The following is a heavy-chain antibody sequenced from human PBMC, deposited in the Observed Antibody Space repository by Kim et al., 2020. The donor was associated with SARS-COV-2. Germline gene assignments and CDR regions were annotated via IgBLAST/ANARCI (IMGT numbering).Heavy chain of an antibody. Sequence: SETLSLTCTVSGGSISSSSYYWGWIRQPPGKGLEWIGSIYYSGSTYYNPSLKSRVTISVDTSKNQFSLKLSSVTAADTAVYYCASHNRGWLPLLPYYFD. CDR3: ASHNRGWLPLLPYYFD. J-gene: IGHJ4*01. CDR1: GGSISSSSYY. CDR2: IYYSGST. V-gene: IGHV4-39*01. D-gene: IGHD5-12*01.